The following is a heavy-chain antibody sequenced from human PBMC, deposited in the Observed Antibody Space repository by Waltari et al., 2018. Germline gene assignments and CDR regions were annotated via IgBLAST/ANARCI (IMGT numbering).Heavy chain of an antibody. Sequence: QVQLVQSGTEVKKPGASVKVYCEASGYTFTPFYMPCVRKTPGHGLEWMGWINPNSGDTKFAEKCQGRVTMTRDTSISTAYIELSRLQSDDTAVYYCARDTSPLYYDSAGLDAFDSWGQGTLVTVSS. D-gene: IGHD3-22*01. V-gene: IGHV1-2*02. CDR1: GYTFTPFY. CDR2: INPNSGDT. J-gene: IGHJ3*02. CDR3: ARDTSPLYYDSAGLDAFDS.